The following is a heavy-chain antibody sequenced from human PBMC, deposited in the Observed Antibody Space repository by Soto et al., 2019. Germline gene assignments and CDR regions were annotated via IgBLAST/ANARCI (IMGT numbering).Heavy chain of an antibody. CDR2: IYYSGST. J-gene: IGHJ3*01. Sequence: PSETLSLTCTVSGGSISDFYWSWIRQPPGKGLEWIGYIYYSGSTNYNPSLKSRVTMSVDTSKNQFSLKLSSVTAAETAVYYCARVFDTSRWELPSDAFDLWGQGTMVTVSS. CDR1: GGSISDFY. V-gene: IGHV4-59*12. CDR3: ARVFDTSRWELPSDAFDL. D-gene: IGHD1-26*01.